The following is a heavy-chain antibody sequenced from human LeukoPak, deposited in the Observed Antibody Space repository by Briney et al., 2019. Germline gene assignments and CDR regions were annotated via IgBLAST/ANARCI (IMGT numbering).Heavy chain of an antibody. CDR2: ISYDGSNK. D-gene: IGHD2-21*02. J-gene: IGHJ4*02. Sequence: GRSLRLSCAASGFTFSSYAMHWVRQAPGKGLEWVAVISYDGSNKYYADSVKGRLTISRDNSKNTLYLQMNSLRTEDTAVYYCARDPSIVVVTAIREDYFNYWGQGTLVTVSS. CDR3: ARDPSIVVVTAIREDYFNY. CDR1: GFTFSSYA. V-gene: IGHV3-30-3*01.